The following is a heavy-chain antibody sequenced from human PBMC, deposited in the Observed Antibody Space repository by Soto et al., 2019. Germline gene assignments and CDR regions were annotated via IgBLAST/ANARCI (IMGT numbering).Heavy chain of an antibody. J-gene: IGHJ4*02. CDR1: SVSNAW. V-gene: IGHV3-15*07. Sequence: SVSNAWMNWVRQAPGKGLEWVGRIKSKTDGGTTDYAAPVKGRFTISRDDSKNTLYLQMNSLKTEDTAVYYCTPNEDDSSGYYYWGQGTLVTVSS. CDR3: TPNEDDSSGYYY. D-gene: IGHD3-22*01. CDR2: IKSKTDGGTT.